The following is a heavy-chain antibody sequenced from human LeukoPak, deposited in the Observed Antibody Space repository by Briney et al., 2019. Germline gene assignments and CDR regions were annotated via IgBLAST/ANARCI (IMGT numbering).Heavy chain of an antibody. V-gene: IGHV4-34*01. CDR1: GGSFSGYY. Sequence: SETLSLTCAVYGGSFSGYYWSWIRQPPGKGLEWIGEINHSGSTNYNPSLKSRVTISVDTSKNKFSLKLSSVTAADTAVYYCARYNRNLDYWGQGTLVTVSS. CDR3: ARYNRNLDY. D-gene: IGHD1-14*01. CDR2: INHSGST. J-gene: IGHJ4*02.